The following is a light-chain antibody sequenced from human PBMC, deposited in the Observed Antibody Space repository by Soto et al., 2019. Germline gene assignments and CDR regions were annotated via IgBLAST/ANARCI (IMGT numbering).Light chain of an antibody. CDR2: EVT. J-gene: IGLJ1*01. V-gene: IGLV2-8*01. Sequence: QSALTQPPSASGSPGQSVTFSCTGTSSDVGGYNYVAWYQQHPGKAPKLMIYEVTKRPSWVPDRFSGSRSGNTASLTVSGLQAEDEADYYCSSYAGSNNSYVFGTGTKVTVL. CDR1: SSDVGGYNY. CDR3: SSYAGSNNSYV.